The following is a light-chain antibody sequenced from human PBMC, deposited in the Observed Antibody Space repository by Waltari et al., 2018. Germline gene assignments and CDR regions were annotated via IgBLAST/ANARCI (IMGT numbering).Light chain of an antibody. CDR1: QTVSSY. V-gene: IGKV3-11*01. CDR2: DAS. Sequence: EIVLTQSPATLSLSPGERATLSCRASQTVSSYLAWYQQKPGQAPRLLIYDASNRATGISARFSGSGSGTAFTLTISSLEPEDFAVYYCQQRSNCPITFGQGTRLEIK. CDR3: QQRSNCPIT. J-gene: IGKJ5*01.